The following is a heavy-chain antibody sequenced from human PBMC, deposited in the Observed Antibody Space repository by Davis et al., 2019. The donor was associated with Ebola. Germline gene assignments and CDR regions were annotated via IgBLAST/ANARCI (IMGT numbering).Heavy chain of an antibody. V-gene: IGHV3-23*01. CDR3: AKRVRIAALGPSSFEY. Sequence: PGGSLRLSCAATGFTFSSNSMNWVRQAPGKGLEWVSDMSGSGDSVYYADSVKGRFTISRDNSKNTLYLQMNSLRVEDTAVYYCAKRVRIAALGPSSFEYWGQGTLVTVSS. CDR1: GFTFSSNS. J-gene: IGHJ4*02. CDR2: MSGSGDSV. D-gene: IGHD6-13*01.